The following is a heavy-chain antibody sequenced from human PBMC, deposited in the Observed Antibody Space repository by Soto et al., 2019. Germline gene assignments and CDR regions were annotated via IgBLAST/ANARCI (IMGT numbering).Heavy chain of an antibody. CDR1: GYTFTSYY. Sequence: QVQLVQSGAEVKKPGASVKVSCKASGYTFTSYYMHWVRQAPGQGLEWMGIINPSGGSTSYAQEFQGRVTMTRDTSTSTRYMDLSSLRSEDTAVYYCARARIAARGSYYYYGMDVWGQGTTVTVSS. CDR2: INPSGGST. CDR3: ARARIAARGSYYYYGMDV. V-gene: IGHV1-46*01. D-gene: IGHD6-6*01. J-gene: IGHJ6*02.